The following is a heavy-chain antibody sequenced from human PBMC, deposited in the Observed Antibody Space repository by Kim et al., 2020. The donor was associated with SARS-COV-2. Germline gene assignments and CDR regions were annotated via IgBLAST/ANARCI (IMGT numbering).Heavy chain of an antibody. CDR1: GGSISSSSYF. D-gene: IGHD6-6*01. CDR2: IYYSGST. J-gene: IGHJ5*02. V-gene: IGHV4-39*01. CDR3: ARPPPFAARPYWFDP. Sequence: SETLSLTCTVSGGSISSSSYFWGWIRQPPGKGLEWIGSIYYSGSTYYNPSLKSRVTISVDTSKNQFSLKLTSVTAADTAVYYCARPPPFAARPYWFDPWGQGTLVTVSS.